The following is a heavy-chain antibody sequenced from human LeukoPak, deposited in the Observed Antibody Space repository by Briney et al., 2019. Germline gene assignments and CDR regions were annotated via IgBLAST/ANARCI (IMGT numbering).Heavy chain of an antibody. D-gene: IGHD3-3*01. CDR3: ARHGYDFWCGQSAGYAFDI. V-gene: IGHV4-59*08. Sequence: SETLSLTCPVSGGSISSYYWSWIRQPPGKGLEWIGYIYYSGSTNYNPSLKSRVTISVDTSKNQLSLKLSSVTAADTAVYYCARHGYDFWCGQSAGYAFDIWGQGTMVTVSS. CDR1: GGSISSYY. CDR2: IYYSGST. J-gene: IGHJ3*02.